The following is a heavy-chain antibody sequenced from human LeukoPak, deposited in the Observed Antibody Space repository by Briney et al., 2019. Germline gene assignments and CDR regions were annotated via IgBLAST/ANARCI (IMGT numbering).Heavy chain of an antibody. J-gene: IGHJ4*02. CDR3: ARIYCSSTSCAIWRHHFDY. D-gene: IGHD2-2*01. Sequence: SETLSLTCAASGCSISSYYWSWIRQPPGKGLEWIWDIFYSGSTKYNPSPKKRVTITVDKYNNHFSHPLISVTAADASASYYARIYCSSTSCAIWRHHFDYWGQGTLVTVSS. CDR1: GCSISSYY. CDR2: IFYSGST. V-gene: IGHV4-59*01.